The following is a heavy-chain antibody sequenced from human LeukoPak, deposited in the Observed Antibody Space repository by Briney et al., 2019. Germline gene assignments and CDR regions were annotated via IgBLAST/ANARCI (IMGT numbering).Heavy chain of an antibody. D-gene: IGHD4-17*01. CDR1: GFTFSSYA. CDR2: ISGSGGST. V-gene: IGHV3-23*01. J-gene: IGHJ4*02. Sequence: GGSLRLSCAASGFTFSSYAMSWVRQAPGKGLEWVSAISGSGGSTYYADSVKGRFTISRDNSRNTLYLQMNSLRAEDTAVYCCARVLWNGDYPRFDYWGQGTLVTVSS. CDR3: ARVLWNGDYPRFDY.